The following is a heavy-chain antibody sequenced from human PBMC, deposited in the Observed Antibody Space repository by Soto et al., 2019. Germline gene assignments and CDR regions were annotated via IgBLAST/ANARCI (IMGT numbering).Heavy chain of an antibody. J-gene: IGHJ4*02. V-gene: IGHV3-23*01. CDR2: ISGSGGST. D-gene: IGHD5-18*01. CDR1: GFTFSSYA. Sequence: GGSLGLSCAASGFTFSSYAMIWVHQAPGKGLEWVSAISGSGGSTYYADSVKGRFTISRDNSKNTLYLQMNSLRAEDTAVYYCAKDRGRVQLWSNYFDYWGQGTLVTVSS. CDR3: AKDRGRVQLWSNYFDY.